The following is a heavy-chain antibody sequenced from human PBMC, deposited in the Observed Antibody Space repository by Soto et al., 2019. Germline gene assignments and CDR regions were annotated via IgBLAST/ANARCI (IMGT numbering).Heavy chain of an antibody. CDR2: VNPDTGGT. CDR1: GYTFNVYY. Sequence: ASVKVSFKASGYTFNVYYMHWVLHAPGHGLEWMGWVNPDTGGTDYARKFQGRVTMTRDTSISTAYMELSRLRSDDTAVYYCARERGNYDVLTGALRWFDPWGQGTLVTVSS. J-gene: IGHJ5*02. V-gene: IGHV1-2*02. D-gene: IGHD3-9*01. CDR3: ARERGNYDVLTGALRWFDP.